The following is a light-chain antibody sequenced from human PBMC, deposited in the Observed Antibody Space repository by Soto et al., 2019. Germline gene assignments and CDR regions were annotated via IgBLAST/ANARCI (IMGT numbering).Light chain of an antibody. CDR3: QQSYCTPFT. V-gene: IGKV1-39*01. CDR1: QSISGY. CDR2: AAS. J-gene: IGKJ3*01. Sequence: DIQMTQSPSSLSASVGDRVTITCRASQSISGYLNWYQQNPGKAPKLLIYAASSLQSGVPSRFSGSGSGTDFNFTISSLQPEDFATFYCQQSYCTPFTFGPGTKVDIK.